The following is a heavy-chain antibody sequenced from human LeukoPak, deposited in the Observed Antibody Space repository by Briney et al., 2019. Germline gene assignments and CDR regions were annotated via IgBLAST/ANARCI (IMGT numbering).Heavy chain of an antibody. CDR3: VKVPAAIAGDY. V-gene: IGHV3-64D*06. J-gene: IGHJ4*02. Sequence: PGGSLRLSCSASGFTFSSYAMHWVRQAPGKGLEYVSAISSNGGSTYYADSVKGRFTISRDNSKNTLYLQMSSLRAEDTAVYYCVKVPAAIAGDYWGQGTLVTVSS. CDR2: ISSNGGST. D-gene: IGHD6-13*01. CDR1: GFTFSSYA.